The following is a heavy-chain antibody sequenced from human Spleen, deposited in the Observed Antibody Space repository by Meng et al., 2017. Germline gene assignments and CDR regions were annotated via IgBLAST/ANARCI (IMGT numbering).Heavy chain of an antibody. CDR1: GGSISSSSYY. CDR3: ARDVGGCSGGSCYSLRRPPVTAQIDDY. CDR2: IYYSGST. V-gene: IGHV4-39*07. J-gene: IGHJ4*02. D-gene: IGHD2-15*01. Sequence: SETLSLTCTVSGGSISSSSYYWGWIRQPPGKGLEWIGSIYYSGSTYYNPSLKSRVTISVDTSKNQFSLKLSSVTAADTAVYYCARDVGGCSGGSCYSLRRPPVTAQIDDYWGQGTLVTVSS.